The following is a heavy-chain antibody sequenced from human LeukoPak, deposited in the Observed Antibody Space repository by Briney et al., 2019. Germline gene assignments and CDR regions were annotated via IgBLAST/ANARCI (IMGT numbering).Heavy chain of an antibody. V-gene: IGHV1-18*01. Sequence: RGASVKVSCKASGYTFTSYGISWVRQAPGQGLEWMGWISAYNGKTIHAQKLQDRVTMTTDTPTSTGYMELRSLISDDTAVYYCARPIGEHAFDIWGQGTMVTVSS. D-gene: IGHD1-26*01. CDR2: ISAYNGKT. CDR3: ARPIGEHAFDI. J-gene: IGHJ3*02. CDR1: GYTFTSYG.